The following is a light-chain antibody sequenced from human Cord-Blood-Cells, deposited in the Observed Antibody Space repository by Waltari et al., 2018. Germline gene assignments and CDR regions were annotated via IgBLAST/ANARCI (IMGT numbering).Light chain of an antibody. Sequence: QSALTQPASVSGSPGQPIPLSCTGTSSDGGCYTYLPWSQQHPGKAPKLMIYDVTHRPSGVSNRFSGSKSGNTASLTISGLQAEDEADYYCSSYTSSSTWVFGGGTKLTVL. V-gene: IGLV2-14*01. CDR1: SSDGGCYTY. J-gene: IGLJ3*02. CDR3: SSYTSSSTWV. CDR2: DVT.